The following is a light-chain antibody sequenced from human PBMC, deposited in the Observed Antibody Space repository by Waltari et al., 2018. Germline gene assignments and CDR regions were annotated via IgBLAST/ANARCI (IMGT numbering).Light chain of an antibody. CDR3: CSYAGSYIV. V-gene: IGLV2-11*01. CDR1: SSDVGGYNY. CDR2: DVS. J-gene: IGLJ1*01. Sequence: QSALTQPRSVSGSPGQSVAISCTGTSSDVGGYNYVSWYQQHPGKVPKVVIYDVSKRPSGVPVRFSGSKSGNTASLTSSGLQADDEADYYCCSYAGSYIVFGAGTKVTVL.